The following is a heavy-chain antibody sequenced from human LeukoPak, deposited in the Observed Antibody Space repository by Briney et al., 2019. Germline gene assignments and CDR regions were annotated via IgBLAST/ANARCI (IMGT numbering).Heavy chain of an antibody. CDR2: ISGSGGST. V-gene: IGHV3-23*01. Sequence: GGSLRLSCAASGFTFSSYAMSWVRQAPGKGLEWVSAISGSGGSTYYADSVKGRFTISRDNSKNTLYLQMNSLRAEDTAVYYCARGLAVAGKENHADYYYGMDVWGQGTTVTVSS. CDR3: ARGLAVAGKENHADYYYGMDV. J-gene: IGHJ6*02. CDR1: GFTFSSYA. D-gene: IGHD6-19*01.